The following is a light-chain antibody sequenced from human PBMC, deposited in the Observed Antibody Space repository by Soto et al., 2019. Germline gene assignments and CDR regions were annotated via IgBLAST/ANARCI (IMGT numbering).Light chain of an antibody. V-gene: IGKV1-5*03. CDR3: QQYHTYPLT. J-gene: IGKJ4*01. CDR1: ESIITW. CDR2: KAS. Sequence: GARVIITCRASESIITWLAWYQQKPGKAPKILIYKASTLQSGVPSRFSGSGSGTEFTLIISSLQPDDFATYYCQQYHTYPLTFGGGTEVEIK.